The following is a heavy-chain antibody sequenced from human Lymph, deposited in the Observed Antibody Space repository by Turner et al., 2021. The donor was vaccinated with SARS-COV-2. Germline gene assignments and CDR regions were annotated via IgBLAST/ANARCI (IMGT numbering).Heavy chain of an antibody. Sequence: QVQPVQSGAEVKKPGASVNVSCKAPGYTFTSYYFNWVRQATGQGLAWMGWMNPNSGNTGYARKFQGRVTMTRNTSISTAYMELSSLRSEDTAGYNCARGRYSGGGMDVWGQGTTVTVSS. CDR2: MNPNSGNT. V-gene: IGHV1-8*02. CDR3: ARGRYSGGGMDV. CDR1: GYTFTSYY. J-gene: IGHJ6*02. D-gene: IGHD1-26*01.